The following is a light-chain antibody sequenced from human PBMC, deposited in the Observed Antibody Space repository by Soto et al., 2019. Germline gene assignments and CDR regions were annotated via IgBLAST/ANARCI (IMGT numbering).Light chain of an antibody. CDR3: AAWDDSLSGVV. CDR1: SSNIGSNY. J-gene: IGLJ2*01. CDR2: RNN. Sequence: QSVLTQPPSASGTPGQRVTISCSGSSSNIGSNYAYWLQHLPGTAPKLLIYRNNQRPSGVPDRFSGSKSGTSASLAISGLRSEDEADYYCAAWDDSLSGVVFGGGTKVTVL. V-gene: IGLV1-47*01.